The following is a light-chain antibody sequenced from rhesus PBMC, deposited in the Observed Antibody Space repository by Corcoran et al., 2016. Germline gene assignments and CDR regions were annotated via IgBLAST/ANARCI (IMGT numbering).Light chain of an antibody. V-gene: IGKV1-94*01. J-gene: IGKJ4*01. CDR2: AAS. Sequence: DIQMTQSPSSLSASVGDRVTVTCRASQGITKELSWYQQKPGKAPTILIYAASTLQSGVSARLSGSGSGTDYTLTISSLQPEYIATYYCLQDYTTPLTFGGGTNVEIK. CDR3: LQDYTTPLT. CDR1: QGITKE.